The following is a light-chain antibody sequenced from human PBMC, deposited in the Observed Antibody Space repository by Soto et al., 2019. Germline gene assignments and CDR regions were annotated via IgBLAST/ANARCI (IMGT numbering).Light chain of an antibody. Sequence: EIVLTQSPGTLSLSPGERATLSCRASQSVRSNFLAWYQQKPGQAPRLLISGASSRAAGIPDRFSGSGSETDFTLTISRLEPEDFALYFCQQYGNPRITFGQGTRLEIK. J-gene: IGKJ5*01. CDR2: GAS. CDR1: QSVRSNF. CDR3: QQYGNPRIT. V-gene: IGKV3-20*01.